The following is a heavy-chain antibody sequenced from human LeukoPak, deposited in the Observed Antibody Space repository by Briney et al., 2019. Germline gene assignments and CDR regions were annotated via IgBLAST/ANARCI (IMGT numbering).Heavy chain of an antibody. J-gene: IGHJ5*02. CDR2: VYYTGST. Sequence: SETLSLTCTVSGGSISSSGYYWGWIRQPPGKGLEWIGTVYYTGSTYYNPSLKSRVTISEDTSRNQFSLKLSSVTAADTAVYYCARGSGTYYYDSGGYLNWFDPWGQGILVTVSS. CDR1: GGSISSSGYY. CDR3: ARGSGTYYYDSGGYLNWFDP. D-gene: IGHD3-22*01. V-gene: IGHV4-39*01.